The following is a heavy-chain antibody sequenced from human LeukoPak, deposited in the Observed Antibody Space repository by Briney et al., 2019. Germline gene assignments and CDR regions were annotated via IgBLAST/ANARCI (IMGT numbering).Heavy chain of an antibody. CDR1: GFTFSNYD. D-gene: IGHD1-26*01. V-gene: IGHV3-23*01. J-gene: IGHJ6*03. Sequence: PGESLRLSCAASGFTFSNYDMSWVRQAPGKGLGWVSAMSGSGGSTFYADSVEGRFTISRDNSKNTLYLHMNSLRAEDTAVYYCAKGSELLRTHYYYYMDVWGKGTTVTVS. CDR3: AKGSELLRTHYYYYMDV. CDR2: MSGSGGST.